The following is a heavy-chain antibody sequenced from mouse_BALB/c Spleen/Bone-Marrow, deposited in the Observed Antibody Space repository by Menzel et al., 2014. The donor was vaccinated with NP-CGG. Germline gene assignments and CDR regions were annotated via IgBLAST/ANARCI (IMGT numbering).Heavy chain of an antibody. CDR2: IHYSGST. CDR3: AKSEGNYRPAWFAY. J-gene: IGHJ3*01. D-gene: IGHD2-1*01. V-gene: IGHV3-1*02. CDR1: GYSITGGHS. Sequence: DVHLVESGPDLVKPSQSLSLTCTVTGYSITGGHSWHWIRQFPGNKLEWMGYIHYSGSTNYNPSLKSRISITRDTSKNQFFLQLNSVTTEDTATYYCAKSEGNYRPAWFAYWGQGTLVTVSA.